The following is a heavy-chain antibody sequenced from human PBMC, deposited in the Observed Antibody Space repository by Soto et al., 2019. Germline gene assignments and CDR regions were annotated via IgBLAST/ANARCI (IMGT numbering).Heavy chain of an antibody. J-gene: IGHJ4*02. CDR2: IGFTGKT. D-gene: IGHD3-10*01. Sequence: GSLRLSFAASGFTFRNFALIWVRQIPGEGLEWVSAIGFTGKTYYAPSVAVRFTISRDDSTSTLYFQVDAASADDTGIYYCPREFHTSETLRLDSWGQGALVTVSS. CDR1: GFTFRNFA. CDR3: PREFHTSETLRLDS. V-gene: IGHV3-23*01.